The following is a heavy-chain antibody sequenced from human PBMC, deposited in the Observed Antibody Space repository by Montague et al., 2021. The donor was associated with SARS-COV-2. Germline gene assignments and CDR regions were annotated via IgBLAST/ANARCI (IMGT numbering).Heavy chain of an antibody. V-gene: IGHV4-4*07. CDR3: ARTPTRPLALDS. CDR1: GGSITGFS. J-gene: IGHJ4*02. CDR2: VTTSGTT. D-gene: IGHD6-6*01. Sequence: SETLSLTCAVSGGSITGFSWSWVQQPAGKGLEWIGRVTTSGTTNHSPSLRSRVAMSVDTSKNQFSLNLNSVTAADTAIYYCARTPTRPLALDSWGQGTLVAVSS.